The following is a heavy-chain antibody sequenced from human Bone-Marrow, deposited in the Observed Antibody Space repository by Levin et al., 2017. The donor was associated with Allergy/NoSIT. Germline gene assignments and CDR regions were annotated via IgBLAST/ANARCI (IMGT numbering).Heavy chain of an antibody. CDR2: IWYDGSNK. V-gene: IGHV3-33*01. J-gene: IGHJ5*02. Sequence: GGSLRLSCAASGFTFSSYGMHWVRQAPGKGLEWVAVIWYDGSNKYYADSVKGRFTISRDNSKNTLYLQMNSLRAEDTAVYYCARGPSKYDFWSGYVGWFDPWGQGTLVTVSS. CDR3: ARGPSKYDFWSGYVGWFDP. D-gene: IGHD3-3*01. CDR1: GFTFSSYG.